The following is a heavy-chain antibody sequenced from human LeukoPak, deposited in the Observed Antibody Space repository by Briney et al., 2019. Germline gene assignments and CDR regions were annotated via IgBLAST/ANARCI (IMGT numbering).Heavy chain of an antibody. D-gene: IGHD3-3*01. Sequence: GASLKISSKGSGSSFTSYWIGWVRPLPGKGLEWMGIIYPGDSDTRYSPSFHGQVTISADKSISTAYLQWSSLKASDTAMYYCARRAPTDYYDFWSGYPLDYWGQGTLVTVSS. CDR2: IYPGDSDT. CDR3: ARRAPTDYYDFWSGYPLDY. V-gene: IGHV5-51*01. J-gene: IGHJ4*02. CDR1: GSSFTSYW.